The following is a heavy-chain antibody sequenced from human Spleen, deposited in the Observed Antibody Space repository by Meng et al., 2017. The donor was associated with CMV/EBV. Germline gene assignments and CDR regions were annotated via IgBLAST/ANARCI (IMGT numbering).Heavy chain of an antibody. J-gene: IGHJ4*02. D-gene: IGHD6-6*01. V-gene: IGHV3-66*01. CDR3: AKDPSIAARPAYFDY. Sequence: GESLKISCAASGFTVSDTYMNWVRQAPGRGLEWVSIIYTGGATYYADSVKGRFTISRDNSKNTLDLQMNSLRAEDTAVYYCAKDPSIAARPAYFDYWGQGTLVTVSS. CDR1: GFTVSDTY. CDR2: IYTGGAT.